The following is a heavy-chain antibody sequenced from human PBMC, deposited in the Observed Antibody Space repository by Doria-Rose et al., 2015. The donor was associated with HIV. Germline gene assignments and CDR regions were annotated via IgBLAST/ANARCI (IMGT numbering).Heavy chain of an antibody. V-gene: IGHV2-26*01. CDR1: GVSLSSPGMG. CDR3: ARIKSSRWYHKYYFDF. D-gene: IGHD6-13*01. J-gene: IGHJ4*02. Sequence: QVTLKESGPVLVKPTETLTLTCTVSGVSLSSPGMGVSWIRQPPGKALEWLANTFSDDERSYTTSLKSRLTISRGTSKSQVVLTMTDMDPVDTATYYCARIKSSRWYHKYYFDFWGQRTLVIVSA. CDR2: TFSDDER.